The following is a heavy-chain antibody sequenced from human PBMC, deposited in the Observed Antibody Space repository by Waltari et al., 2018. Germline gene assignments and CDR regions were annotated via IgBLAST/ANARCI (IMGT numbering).Heavy chain of an antibody. D-gene: IGHD1-26*01. CDR3: AKGHSGSYGLKD. CDR2: ISWNSDNI. CDR1: GFNFDDYA. Sequence: EVQLVESGGGLVQHGRSLRLRCAVAGFNFDDYAMHWVRQAPGKGLEWVSGISWNSDNIGYADSVKGRFTISRDNAKNSLYLQMNSLRPEDTALYYCAKGHSGSYGLKDWGQGTLVTVSS. J-gene: IGHJ4*02. V-gene: IGHV3-9*01.